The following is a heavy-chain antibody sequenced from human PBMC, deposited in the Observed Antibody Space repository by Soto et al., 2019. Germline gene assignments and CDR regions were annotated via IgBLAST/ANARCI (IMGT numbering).Heavy chain of an antibody. CDR3: AKWNGYGDY. D-gene: IGHD1-1*01. V-gene: IGHV3-23*01. J-gene: IGHJ4*02. CDR1: GFGLSTYG. Sequence: EVQLLESGGGLVQPGGSLRLSCAACGFGLSTYGVTWVRQAPGKGLEWVSGFSGGSGTIHYADSVKGRFSITRDNSKNTAHLEMNSLRVEDTAIYYCAKWNGYGDYWGQGILVTVSS. CDR2: FSGGSGTI.